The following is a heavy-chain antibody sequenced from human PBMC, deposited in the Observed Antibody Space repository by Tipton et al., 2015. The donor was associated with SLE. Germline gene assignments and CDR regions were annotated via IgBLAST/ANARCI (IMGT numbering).Heavy chain of an antibody. J-gene: IGHJ4*02. CDR3: ARGGEGGSDY. V-gene: IGHV4-61*02. D-gene: IGHD3-10*01. Sequence: TLSLTCTVSGGSISSGNYYWSWIRQPAGKGLEWIGRIYTSGSTNYSPSLKSRVTISVDTSKNQFSLKLSSVTAADTAVYYCARGGEGGSDYWGQGTLVTVSS. CDR1: GGSISSGNYY. CDR2: IYTSGST.